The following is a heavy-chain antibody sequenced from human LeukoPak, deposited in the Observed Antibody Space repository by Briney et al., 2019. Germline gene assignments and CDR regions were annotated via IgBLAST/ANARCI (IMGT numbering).Heavy chain of an antibody. J-gene: IGHJ4*02. V-gene: IGHV1-8*03. CDR2: INPNSGNT. CDR3: ARALTRGPLYYFDH. Sequence: ASVKVSCKASGYTFTSYDINWVRQATGQGLEWMGWINPNSGNTGYAQKFQGRVTITRNTSISTAYMELSSLRSEDTAVYYCARALTRGPLYYFDHWGQGALVTVSS. D-gene: IGHD2-15*01. CDR1: GYTFTSYD.